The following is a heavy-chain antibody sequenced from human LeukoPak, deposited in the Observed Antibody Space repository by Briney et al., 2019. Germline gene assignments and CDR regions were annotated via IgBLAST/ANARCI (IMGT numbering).Heavy chain of an antibody. J-gene: IGHJ4*02. CDR1: GFIFTDYS. CDR2: IDRSSNNI. V-gene: IGHV3-48*04. D-gene: IGHD1-1*01. CDR3: ARGTGTTAYFDY. Sequence: PGGSLRLSCAASGFIFTDYSMNWVRQAPGKGLEWVSYIDRSSNNIYYPDSVKGRFTISRDNAKSSLYLQVNSLRAEDTAVYYCARGTGTTAYFDYWGQGTLVTVSS.